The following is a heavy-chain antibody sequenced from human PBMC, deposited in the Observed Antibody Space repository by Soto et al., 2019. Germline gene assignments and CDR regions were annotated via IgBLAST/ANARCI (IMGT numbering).Heavy chain of an antibody. V-gene: IGHV1-18*01. Sequence: GASVKVSCKASGYTFTSYGISWVRQAPGQGLEWMGWISAYTGNTNYAQKLQGRVTMTTDTSTSTAYMELRSLRSDDTAVYYCARDSYCRGGSCQDDYYDSRGYYQFDYWGQGTLVTVSS. CDR2: ISAYTGNT. J-gene: IGHJ4*02. CDR1: GYTFTSYG. D-gene: IGHD3-22*01. CDR3: ARDSYCRGGSCQDDYYDSRGYYQFDY.